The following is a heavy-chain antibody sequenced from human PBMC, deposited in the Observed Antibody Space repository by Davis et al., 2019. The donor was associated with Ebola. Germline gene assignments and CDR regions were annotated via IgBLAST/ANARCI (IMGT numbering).Heavy chain of an antibody. Sequence: GESLKISCAASGFTFRNFCMNWVRQAPGKGLEWVANIKDDGSEKYYVDSVKGRFTISRDNAKNSLYLQMNSLRAEDTAVYYCASGQHDFWSAYYGYWGQGTLVTVSS. CDR1: GFTFRNFC. V-gene: IGHV3-7*03. J-gene: IGHJ4*02. CDR2: IKDDGSEK. CDR3: ASGQHDFWSAYYGY. D-gene: IGHD3-3*01.